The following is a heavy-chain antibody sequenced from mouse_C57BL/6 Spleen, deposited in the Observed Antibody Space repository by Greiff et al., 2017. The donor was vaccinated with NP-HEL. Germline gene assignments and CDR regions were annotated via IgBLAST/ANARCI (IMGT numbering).Heavy chain of an antibody. V-gene: IGHV5-6*01. D-gene: IGHD1-1*01. Sequence: EVKLVESGGDLVKPGGSLKLSCAASGFTFSSYGMSWVRQTPDKRLEWVATISSGGSYTYYPDSVKGRFTISRDNAKNTLYLQMSSLKSEDTAMYYCARHESYYGSSYSDYWGQGTTLTVSS. CDR3: ARHESYYGSSYSDY. CDR2: ISSGGSYT. CDR1: GFTFSSYG. J-gene: IGHJ2*01.